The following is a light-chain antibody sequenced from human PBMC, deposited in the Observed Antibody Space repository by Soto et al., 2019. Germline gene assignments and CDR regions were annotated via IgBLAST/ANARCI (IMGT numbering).Light chain of an antibody. Sequence: EIVMTQSPATLSVSPGYRAPLSCRASQSVDNDLAWYQQNPGQPPRLLIYDASPRATGIPARFSGSQSGTEFTLTISSLLSEDFAVYSCQQYNNWPLTFGGGTKV. J-gene: IGKJ4*01. CDR1: QSVDND. V-gene: IGKV3D-15*01. CDR3: QQYNNWPLT. CDR2: DAS.